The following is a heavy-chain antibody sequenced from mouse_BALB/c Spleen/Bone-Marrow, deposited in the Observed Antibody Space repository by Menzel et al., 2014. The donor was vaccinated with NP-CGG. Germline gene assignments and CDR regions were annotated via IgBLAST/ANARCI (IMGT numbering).Heavy chain of an antibody. V-gene: IGHV1-69*02. J-gene: IGHJ2*01. D-gene: IGHD1-1*01. CDR2: IYPSDSYT. CDR3: TRSYGSSYEYYFDY. Sequence: VQGVESGAELVRPGASVKLSCKASGYTFTSYWINWVKQRPGQGLEWIGNIYPSDSYTNYNQKFKDKATLTVDKSSSTAYMQLSSPTSEDSAVYYCTRSYGSSYEYYFDYWGQGTTLTVSS. CDR1: GYTFTSYW.